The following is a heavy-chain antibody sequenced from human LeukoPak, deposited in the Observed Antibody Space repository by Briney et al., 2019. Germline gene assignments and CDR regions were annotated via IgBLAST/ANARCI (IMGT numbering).Heavy chain of an antibody. D-gene: IGHD1-26*01. V-gene: IGHV4-59*01. CDR3: ARDSGSYLHLDY. J-gene: IGHJ4*02. CDR1: GGSISSYY. CDR2: IYYSGST. Sequence: PSETLSLTCTVSGGSISSYYWSCIPQPPGKGLGCIGYIYYSGSTNYNPSLKRRVTISVDASKNQFSLKLSPVTAADTAVYYCARDSGSYLHLDYWGQGTLVTVSS.